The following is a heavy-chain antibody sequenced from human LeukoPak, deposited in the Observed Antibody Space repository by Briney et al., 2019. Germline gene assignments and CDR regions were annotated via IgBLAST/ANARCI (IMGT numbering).Heavy chain of an antibody. CDR3: AKVGEEDADYVGNTDAFDI. CDR2: ISNDGSNK. CDR1: GFTFSSYG. D-gene: IGHD4-23*01. J-gene: IGHJ3*02. V-gene: IGHV3-30*18. Sequence: GGSLRLSCAASGFTFSSYGMHWVRQAPGKGLEWVAVISNDGSNKYYTDSVKGRFTISRDYYKNTLYLQMNSLRAEDTAVYYCAKVGEEDADYVGNTDAFDIWAKGQWSPSLQ.